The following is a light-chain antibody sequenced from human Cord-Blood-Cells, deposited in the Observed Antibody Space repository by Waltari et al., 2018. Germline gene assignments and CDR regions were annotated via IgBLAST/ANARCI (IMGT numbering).Light chain of an antibody. J-gene: IGLJ3*02. Sequence: QSALTQPASASGSPGQSITISCTGTRSDVGGYNYVSWYQQHPGKAPKLMIYDVSNRPSGVSNRFSGSKSGNTASLTISGLQAEDEADYYCSSYTSSSTWVFGGGTKLTVL. V-gene: IGLV2-14*01. CDR2: DVS. CDR3: SSYTSSSTWV. CDR1: RSDVGGYNY.